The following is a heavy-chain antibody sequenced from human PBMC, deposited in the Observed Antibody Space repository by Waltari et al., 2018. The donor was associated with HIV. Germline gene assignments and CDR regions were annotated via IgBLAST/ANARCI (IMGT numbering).Heavy chain of an antibody. CDR3: ARASGDYSFYYAMDV. Sequence: QGRPVQSAAALKKPGSSVKVPCIASGCSFSCHPFNWVRQAPGQGLEWMGGIIPIFDTTNYAQKFQGRVRITADESTGTAYMELSSLRSEDTAVYYCARASGDYSFYYAMDVWGQGTTVTVSS. J-gene: IGHJ6*02. CDR1: GCSFSCHP. V-gene: IGHV1-69*12. CDR2: IIPIFDTT. D-gene: IGHD2-8*02.